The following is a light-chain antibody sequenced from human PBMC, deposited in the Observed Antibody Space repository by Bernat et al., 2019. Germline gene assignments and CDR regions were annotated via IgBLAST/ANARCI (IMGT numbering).Light chain of an antibody. Sequence: QSALTQPRSVSGSPGQSVTISCTGSSSDIGGYKYVSWYQQHPGKVPKLIIYDVNGRPSGVPDRFSGSKSGNAASLTISGLQADDEADYYCCSYSVTAYLFGTGTKVTVL. V-gene: IGLV2-11*01. CDR2: DVN. J-gene: IGLJ1*01. CDR3: CSYSVTAYL. CDR1: SSDIGGYKY.